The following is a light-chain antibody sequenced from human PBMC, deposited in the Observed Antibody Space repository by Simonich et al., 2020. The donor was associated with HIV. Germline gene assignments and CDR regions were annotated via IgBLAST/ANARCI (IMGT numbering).Light chain of an antibody. J-gene: IGLJ3*02. V-gene: IGLV4-69*01. Sequence: QLVLTQSPSASASLGASVNLTCTLISGHSSYDITWHQQQPEQGPRFLMKLNSDGSHSKGDGISDRFSGSSSGAERYLTISSLQSEDEADYYCQTWGTGTNWVFGGGTKLTVL. CDR2: LNSDGSH. CDR1: SGHSSYD. CDR3: QTWGTGTNWV.